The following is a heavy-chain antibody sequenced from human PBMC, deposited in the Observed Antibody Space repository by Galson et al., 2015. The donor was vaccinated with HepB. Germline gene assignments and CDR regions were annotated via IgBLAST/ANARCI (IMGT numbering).Heavy chain of an antibody. D-gene: IGHD4-11*01. J-gene: IGHJ4*02. CDR1: GSTFTNYD. CDR3: ARGTVAEF. CDR2: MNSNSGLT. V-gene: IGHV1-8*01. Sequence: SVKVSCKASGSTFTNYDIIWVRQATGQGLEWMGWMNSNSGLTDYAQKFQGRVTMTRNTTISTAYMELTSLTSEDTAMYYCARGTVAEFWGQGTLVTVSS.